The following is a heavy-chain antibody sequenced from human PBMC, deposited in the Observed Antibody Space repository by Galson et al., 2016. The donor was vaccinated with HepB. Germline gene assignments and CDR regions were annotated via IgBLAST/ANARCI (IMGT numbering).Heavy chain of an antibody. CDR2: VYSTGST. J-gene: IGHJ5*02. D-gene: IGHD6-13*01. Sequence: LSLTCTLSGGSFGGYYWSWLRQPPGKGLEWIGYVYSTGSTNYNPSLKSRLTISVETSKNQFSLRLSSVTVADTAVYYCARVDFSWRGPHWLDPWGRGALVTVSS. V-gene: IGHV4-59*01. CDR1: GGSFGGYY. CDR3: ARVDFSWRGPHWLDP.